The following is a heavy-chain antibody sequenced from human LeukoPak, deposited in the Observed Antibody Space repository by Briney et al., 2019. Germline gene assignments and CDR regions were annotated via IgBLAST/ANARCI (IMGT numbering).Heavy chain of an antibody. CDR2: ISSSGNTI. J-gene: IGHJ4*02. CDR1: GFTFSSYD. D-gene: IGHD3-10*01. CDR3: ARGTQSTVSGYFDF. V-gene: IGHV3-48*03. Sequence: GGSLRLSCAASGFTFSSYDINWVRQAPGKGLDWCSYISSSGNTIYYADSVKGRFTISRDNAKNSLYMQMNSLRAEDTAVYHCARGTQSTVSGYFDFWGQGTLVTVSS.